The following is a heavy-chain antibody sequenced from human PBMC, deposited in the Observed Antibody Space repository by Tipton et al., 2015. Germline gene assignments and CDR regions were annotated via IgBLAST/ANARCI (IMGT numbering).Heavy chain of an antibody. D-gene: IGHD3-10*01. V-gene: IGHV3-7*05. J-gene: IGHJ4*02. CDR3: ARGPRGGSGSGTYNWDY. CDR2: IKFDGSAK. Sequence: GSLRLSCAASGFTFSSYWMTWVRQAPGTGLEWVANIKFDGSAKYYVDSVKDRFFISRDNAENSLYLRLNSLRAEDTAIYYCARGPRGGSGSGTYNWDYWGRGTLVTVSS. CDR1: GFTFSSYW.